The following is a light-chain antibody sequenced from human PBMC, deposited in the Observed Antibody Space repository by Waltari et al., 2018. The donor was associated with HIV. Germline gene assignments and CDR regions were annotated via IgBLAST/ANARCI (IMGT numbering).Light chain of an antibody. V-gene: IGKV3-11*01. J-gene: IGKJ5*01. Sequence: EIVLTQSPATLSLSPGERATLSCRASQSIATYLAWYQHKPGQPPRLLMSHASTRATGIPARFSGSGSGTDFTLTISSLEPEDFAIYYCQQRAISPGTFGHGTRLDIK. CDR1: QSIATY. CDR3: QQRAISPGT. CDR2: HAS.